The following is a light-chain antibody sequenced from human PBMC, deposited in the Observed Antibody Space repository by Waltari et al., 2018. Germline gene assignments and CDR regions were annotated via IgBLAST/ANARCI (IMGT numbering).Light chain of an antibody. CDR1: QSVSSSY. CDR2: GAS. CDR3: QQYGSSPPIN. Sequence: EIVLTQSPGTLSLSPGERATLSCRASQSVSSSYLAGYQQKPGQAPRLHIYGASSRATGIQDRLSGSGSGTDFTLTISRLEPEDFAVYYCQQYGSSPPINFGPGTRLAI. J-gene: IGKJ5*01. V-gene: IGKV3-20*01.